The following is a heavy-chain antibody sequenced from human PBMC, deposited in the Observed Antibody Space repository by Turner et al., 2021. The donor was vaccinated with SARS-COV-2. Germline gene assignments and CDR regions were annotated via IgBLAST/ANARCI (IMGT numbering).Heavy chain of an antibody. CDR3: ARDYGDYYFDY. J-gene: IGHJ4*02. CDR1: GITFSSHG. V-gene: IGHV3-33*01. CDR2: IWNDGSQK. Sequence: QVQLVESGGGVVQPGRSLRLSCAASGITFSSHGMHWVRQAPGKGLEWVAVIWNDGSQKYYADSVKGRFTISRDNSKNMLYLQMNSLRAEDTAVYYCARDYGDYYFDYWGQGTLVTVSS. D-gene: IGHD4-17*01.